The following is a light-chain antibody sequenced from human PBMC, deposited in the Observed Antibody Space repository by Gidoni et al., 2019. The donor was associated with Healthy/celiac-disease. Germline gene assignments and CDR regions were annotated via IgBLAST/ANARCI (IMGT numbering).Light chain of an antibody. V-gene: IGKV3-20*01. CDR2: GAS. CDR3: QQYGSLPIT. CDR1: QSVSSSY. Sequence: IVLTQSPGTLSLSPGERATLSCRASQSVSSSYLAWYQQKPGQAPRLLIYGASSMATGIPDRFSGSGSGTDFTLTISRLEPEDFAVYYCQQYGSLPITFGQGTRLEIK. J-gene: IGKJ5*01.